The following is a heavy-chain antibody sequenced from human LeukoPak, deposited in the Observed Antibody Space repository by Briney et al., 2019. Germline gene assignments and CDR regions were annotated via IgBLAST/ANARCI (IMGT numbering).Heavy chain of an antibody. V-gene: IGHV3-23*01. CDR2: ISGSGGST. D-gene: IGHD2-2*03. J-gene: IGHJ2*01. CDR3: AKNPVGYCSSTSCYLWYFDL. CDR1: GFTFSSYA. Sequence: GGSLRLSCAASGFTFSSYAMSWVCQAPGKGLEWVSAISGSGGSTYYADSVKGRFTISRDNSKNTLYLQMNSLRAEDTAVYYCAKNPVGYCSSTSCYLWYFDLWGRGTLVTVSS.